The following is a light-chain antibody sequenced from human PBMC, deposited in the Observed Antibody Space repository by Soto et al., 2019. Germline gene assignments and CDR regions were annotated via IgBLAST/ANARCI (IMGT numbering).Light chain of an antibody. J-gene: IGLJ3*02. CDR1: SSDVGNFNL. CDR3: CSYASSSTWV. V-gene: IGLV2-23*01. CDR2: EDS. Sequence: QSALTQPASVSGSPGQSITISCTGTSSDVGNFNLVSWYQQHPGKAPKLMIYEDSKRPSGVSNRFSGSKSGNTASLTISGLQAEDESDYYCCSYASSSTWVFGGGTKLTVL.